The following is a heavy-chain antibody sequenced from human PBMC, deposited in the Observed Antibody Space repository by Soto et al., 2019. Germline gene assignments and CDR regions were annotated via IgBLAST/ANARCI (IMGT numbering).Heavy chain of an antibody. CDR1: GYTFTYRY. CDR3: ATETDTAMVRGYFDY. J-gene: IGHJ4*02. Sequence: ASVKVSCKASGYTFTYRYLHWVRQAPGQALEWMGWITPFNGNTNYAQKFQDRVTITRDRSMSTAYMELSSLRSEDTAMYYCATETDTAMVRGYFDYWGQGTLVTVS. D-gene: IGHD5-18*01. V-gene: IGHV1-45*02. CDR2: ITPFNGNT.